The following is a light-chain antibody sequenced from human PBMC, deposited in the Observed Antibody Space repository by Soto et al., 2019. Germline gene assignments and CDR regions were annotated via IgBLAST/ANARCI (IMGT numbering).Light chain of an antibody. CDR3: LQHSSYPFT. Sequence: DIQMTQSPSAMSASVGDRVTITCRASQGISNSLGWFQQKPGKVPKRLIYGASTLQSGVPSRFSGSGSGTEFTLTISSLQPEDFATYYCLQHSSYPFTFSQGTGLEIK. CDR2: GAS. CDR1: QGISNS. V-gene: IGKV1-17*03. J-gene: IGKJ5*01.